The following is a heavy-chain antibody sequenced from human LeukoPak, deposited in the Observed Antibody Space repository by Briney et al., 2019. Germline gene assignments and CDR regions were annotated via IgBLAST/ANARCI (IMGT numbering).Heavy chain of an antibody. CDR1: GFIFRSTA. J-gene: IGHJ4*02. V-gene: IGHV3-48*01. Sequence: GGSLRLSCAASGFIFRSTAMNWVRQTPGKGLEWLSYIAISSTSISYADSVKGRFTISRDNGKNSLYLQMDSLRAEDTAVYYCARSRSGNYFDPWGQGTLVTVSS. CDR3: ARSRSGNYFDP. CDR2: IAISSTSI. D-gene: IGHD1-26*01.